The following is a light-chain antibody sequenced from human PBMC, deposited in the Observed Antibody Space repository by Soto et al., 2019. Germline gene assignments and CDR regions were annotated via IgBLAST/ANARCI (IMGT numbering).Light chain of an antibody. CDR1: SSDVGGYDY. Sequence: QSALTQPPSASGSPGRSVTISCTGTSSDVGGYDYVSWFQQHPGKAPKLILYEVTKRPSGVPDRFSASKSGNTASLTVSGLQAEDEAEYYCSSFVAGNNYWVFGGGTQLTVL. CDR3: SSFVAGNNYWV. J-gene: IGLJ3*02. V-gene: IGLV2-8*01. CDR2: EVT.